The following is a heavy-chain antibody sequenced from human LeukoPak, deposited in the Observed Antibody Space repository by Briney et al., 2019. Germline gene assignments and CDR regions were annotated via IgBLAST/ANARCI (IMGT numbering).Heavy chain of an antibody. D-gene: IGHD6-25*01. J-gene: IGHJ4*02. V-gene: IGHV3-23*01. Sequence: GGSLRLSCAAPGFTFSTYTMAWVRQAPGGGLEWVSGISDNGGRTYYADSVKGRFAISRDNAKNSLYLQVNSLRDEDTAIYYCARYHYSSGRMFDSWGQGTLVTVSS. CDR1: GFTFSTYT. CDR3: ARYHYSSGRMFDS. CDR2: ISDNGGRT.